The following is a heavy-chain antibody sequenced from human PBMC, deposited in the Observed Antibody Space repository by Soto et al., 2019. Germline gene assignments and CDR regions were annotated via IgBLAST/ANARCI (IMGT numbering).Heavy chain of an antibody. V-gene: IGHV1-46*01. CDR2: INPSGGST. D-gene: IGHD2-2*01. J-gene: IGHJ4*02. CDR1: GYTFTNYY. CDR3: ATTANCSSTSCPLAY. Sequence: ASVKVSCKASGYTFTNYYMHWVRQAPGQGLEWMGIINPSGGSTSYAQKFQGRVTMTRDTSTSTVYMELSSLRSEDTAVYYCATTANCSSTSCPLAYWGQGTLVTVSS.